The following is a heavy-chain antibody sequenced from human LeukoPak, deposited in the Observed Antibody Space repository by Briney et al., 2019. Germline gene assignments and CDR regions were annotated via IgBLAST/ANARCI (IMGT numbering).Heavy chain of an antibody. CDR1: GGSISSGGYS. CDR2: IYHSEST. D-gene: IGHD5-18*01. V-gene: IGHV4-30-2*01. J-gene: IGHJ4*02. Sequence: SSQTLSLTCAVSGGSISSGGYSWSWIRQPPGKGLEWIGYIYHSESTYYNPSLKSRVTISVDRSKNQFSLKLSSVTAADTAVYYCARGGRYSYGPPFDYWGQGTLVTVSS. CDR3: ARGGRYSYGPPFDY.